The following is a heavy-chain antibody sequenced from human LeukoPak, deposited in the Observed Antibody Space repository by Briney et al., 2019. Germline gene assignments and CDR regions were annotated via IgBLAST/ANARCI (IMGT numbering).Heavy chain of an antibody. CDR2: INPNSGDT. D-gene: IGHD1-14*01. CDR3: ARERAEGGHAFVI. Sequence: ASVKVSCXASGYTFTGYYMHWVRQAPRQGLEWMEWINPNSGDTNYAQKFQGRVAMTRDTSISTAYMELSRLTSDDTAVYYCARERAEGGHAFVIWGQGTMVTVSS. V-gene: IGHV1-2*02. J-gene: IGHJ3*02. CDR1: GYTFTGYY.